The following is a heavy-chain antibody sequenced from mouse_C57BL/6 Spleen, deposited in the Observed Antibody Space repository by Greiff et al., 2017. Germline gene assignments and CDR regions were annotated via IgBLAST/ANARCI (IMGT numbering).Heavy chain of an antibody. V-gene: IGHV1-15*01. J-gene: IGHJ4*01. CDR2: IDPETGGT. Sequence: QVQLKESGAELVRPGASVTLSCKASGYTFTDYEMHWVKQTPVHGLEWIGAIDPETGGTAYNQKFKGKAILTADKSSSTAYMELRSLTSEDSAVYYCTRGDYYGTLDYWGQGTSVTVSS. D-gene: IGHD1-1*01. CDR1: GYTFTDYE. CDR3: TRGDYYGTLDY.